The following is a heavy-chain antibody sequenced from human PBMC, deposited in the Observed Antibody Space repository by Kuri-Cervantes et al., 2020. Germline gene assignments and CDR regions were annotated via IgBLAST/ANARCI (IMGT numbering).Heavy chain of an antibody. Sequence: GGSLRLSCEVSGFLVSHTYMSWVRQAPEKGLEWVANIKQDGSEKYYVDSVKGRFTISRDNAKNSLYLQMNSLRAEDTAVYYCAMGVLSAALNWFDPWGQGTLVTVSS. J-gene: IGHJ5*02. V-gene: IGHV3-7*01. CDR2: IKQDGSEK. CDR1: GFLVSHTY. CDR3: AMGVLSAALNWFDP. D-gene: IGHD2-2*01.